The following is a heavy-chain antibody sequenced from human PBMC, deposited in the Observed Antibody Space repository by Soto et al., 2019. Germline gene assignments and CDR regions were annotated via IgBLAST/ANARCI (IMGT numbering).Heavy chain of an antibody. J-gene: IGHJ4*02. CDR3: ARYEVADYYFDY. Sequence: QVQLQQWGAGLLKPSETLSLTCAVYGGSFSGYYWSWIRQPPGKGLEWIGEINHSGSTNYNPSLNSRVTISVDPSKTQFSLKLSSVTAADTAVYYCARYEVADYYFDYWGQGTLVTVSS. V-gene: IGHV4-34*01. CDR1: GGSFSGYY. D-gene: IGHD6-13*01. CDR2: INHSGST.